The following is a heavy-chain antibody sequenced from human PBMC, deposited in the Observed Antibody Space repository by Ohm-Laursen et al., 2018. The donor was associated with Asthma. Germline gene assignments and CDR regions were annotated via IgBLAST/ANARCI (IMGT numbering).Heavy chain of an antibody. CDR3: ARSGHQVGAGPHYFDY. CDR2: IYYSGST. CDR1: GGSISSYY. Sequence: GTLSLTCTVSGGSISSYYWSWIRQPPGKGLEWIGYIYYSGSTNYNPSLKSRVTISVDTSKNQFSLKLSSVTAADTAVYYCARSGHQVGAGPHYFDYWGQGTLVTVSS. J-gene: IGHJ4*02. D-gene: IGHD1-26*01. V-gene: IGHV4-59*01.